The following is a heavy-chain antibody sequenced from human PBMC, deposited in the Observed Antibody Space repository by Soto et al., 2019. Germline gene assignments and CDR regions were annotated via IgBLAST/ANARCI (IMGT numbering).Heavy chain of an antibody. Sequence: QLQLQESGPGLVKPSETLSLTCTVSGGSISSSSYYWGWIRQPPGKGLEWIGSIYYSGSTYYNPSLTSRAPRSVDTSKNQFSLKLSSVTAADTAVYYCARHSGSSWYPFYYYYMDVWGKGSTVTVSS. D-gene: IGHD6-13*01. J-gene: IGHJ6*03. CDR2: IYYSGST. V-gene: IGHV4-39*01. CDR1: GGSISSSSYY. CDR3: ARHSGSSWYPFYYYYMDV.